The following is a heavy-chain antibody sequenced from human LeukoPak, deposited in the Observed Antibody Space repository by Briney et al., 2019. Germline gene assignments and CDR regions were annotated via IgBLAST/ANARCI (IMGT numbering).Heavy chain of an antibody. CDR2: FSYTGNT. D-gene: IGHD6-19*01. V-gene: IGHV4-39*01. J-gene: IGHJ4*02. CDR1: GGSITSTTYY. Sequence: PSETLSLTCTVSGGSITSTTYYWGWVRQPPGKGLEWIGSFSYTGNTYYDPSLKSRVTISVDTSKTQFSLKMNSVTAADTAVYYCARQPYSSGRYFDYWGQGTLVSVSS. CDR3: ARQPYSSGRYFDY.